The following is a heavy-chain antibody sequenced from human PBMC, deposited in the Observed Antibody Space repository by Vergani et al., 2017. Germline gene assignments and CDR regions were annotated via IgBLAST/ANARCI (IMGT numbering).Heavy chain of an antibody. Sequence: QVQLVQSGAEVKKPGASVKVSCKASGYTFTSYYMHWVRQAPGQGLEWMGIINPSGGSTSYAQKFQGRVTMTRDTYTSTVYMELSSLRSEDTAVYYCAREGTSIVVVIASPAPLDYWGQGTLVTVSS. CDR3: AREGTSIVVVIASPAPLDY. V-gene: IGHV1-46*01. D-gene: IGHD2-21*01. CDR2: INPSGGST. CDR1: GYTFTSYY. J-gene: IGHJ4*02.